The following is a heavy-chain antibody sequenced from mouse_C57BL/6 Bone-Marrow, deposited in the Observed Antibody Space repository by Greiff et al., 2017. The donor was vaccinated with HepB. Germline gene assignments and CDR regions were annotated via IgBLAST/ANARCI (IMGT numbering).Heavy chain of an antibody. Sequence: EVNVVESGGGLVQPGGSLSLSCAASGFTFTDYYMSWVRQPPGKALEWLGFIRNKANGYTTEYSASVKGRFTISRDNSQSILYLQMNALRAEDSATYYCARSPHYYGSSSFAYWGQGTLVTVSA. V-gene: IGHV7-3*01. CDR2: IRNKANGYTT. D-gene: IGHD1-1*01. CDR3: ARSPHYYGSSSFAY. J-gene: IGHJ3*01. CDR1: GFTFTDYY.